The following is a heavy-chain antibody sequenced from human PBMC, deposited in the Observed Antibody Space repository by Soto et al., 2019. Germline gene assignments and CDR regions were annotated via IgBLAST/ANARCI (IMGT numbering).Heavy chain of an antibody. Sequence: QVQLVQSAAEVKKPGASVKVSCKASGYTFTSYGIIWVRQAPGQGLEWMGWISAYNGDTNYAQRLQGRVTLTTDTSTSIAYMQLRSLRSDDTAVYYCARGASSLPGFHWGQGTLVTVSS. CDR3: ARGASSLPGFH. V-gene: IGHV1-18*01. J-gene: IGHJ1*01. CDR1: GYTFTSYG. CDR2: ISAYNGDT. D-gene: IGHD6-13*01.